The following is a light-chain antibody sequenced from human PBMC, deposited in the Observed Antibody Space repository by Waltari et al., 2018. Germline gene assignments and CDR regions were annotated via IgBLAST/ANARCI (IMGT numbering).Light chain of an antibody. V-gene: IGLV3-25*03. Sequence: YELTQPPSVSVSPGQTARIPCSGDALPTQYAYWFQQKTGQAPELLIYQDPKRPSGNPERLACSSPGKTVTLTLSGAQAEHEAAYYCQSADSSGSYVVVGGGTKVTVV. CDR1: ALPTQY. CDR2: QDP. CDR3: QSADSSGSYVV. J-gene: IGLJ3*02.